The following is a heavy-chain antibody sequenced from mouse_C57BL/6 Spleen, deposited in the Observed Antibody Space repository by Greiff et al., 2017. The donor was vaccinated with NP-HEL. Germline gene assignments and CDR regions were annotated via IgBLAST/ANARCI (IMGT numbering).Heavy chain of an antibody. J-gene: IGHJ3*01. CDR2: FHPYNDDT. CDR1: GYTFTTYP. Sequence: QVQLKESGAELVKPGASVKMSCKASGYTFTTYPIEWMKQNHGKSLEWIGNFHPYNDDTKYNEKFQGKATLTVEKSSSTVYLELSRLTSDDSAGYYCARSDDGFSWFAYWGQGTLVTVSA. CDR3: ARSDDGFSWFAY. V-gene: IGHV1-47*01. D-gene: IGHD2-3*01.